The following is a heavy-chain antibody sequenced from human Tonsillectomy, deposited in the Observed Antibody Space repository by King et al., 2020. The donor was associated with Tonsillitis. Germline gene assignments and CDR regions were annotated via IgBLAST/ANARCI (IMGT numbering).Heavy chain of an antibody. CDR2: ISSSSSYI. Sequence: VQLVESGGGLVKPGGSLRLSCAASGFTFSSYSMNWVRQAPGKGLEWVSSISSSSSYIYYADSVKGRFTISRDNAKNSLYLQMNSLRAEDTAVYYCATXXXTAXPHDAFXIWGQGTMVTVS. V-gene: IGHV3-21*01. CDR3: ATXXXTAXPHDAFXI. CDR1: GFTFSSYS. J-gene: IGHJ3*02. D-gene: IGHD5-18*01.